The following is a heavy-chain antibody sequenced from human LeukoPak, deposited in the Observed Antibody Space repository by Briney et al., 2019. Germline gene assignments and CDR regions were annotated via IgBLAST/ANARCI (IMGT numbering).Heavy chain of an antibody. Sequence: SETLSLTCAVYGGSFSGYYWSWIRQPPGKGLEWIGEINHSGSTNYNPSLKSGVTISVDTSKNQFSLKLSSVTDADTAVYYCARGRVTIFGVVIWFYYMDVWGKGTTVTVSS. CDR1: GGSFSGYY. CDR2: INHSGST. D-gene: IGHD3-3*01. V-gene: IGHV4-34*01. CDR3: ARGRVTIFGVVIWFYYMDV. J-gene: IGHJ6*03.